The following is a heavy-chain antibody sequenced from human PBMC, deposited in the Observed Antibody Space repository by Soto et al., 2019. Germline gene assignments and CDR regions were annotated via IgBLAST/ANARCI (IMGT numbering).Heavy chain of an antibody. CDR1: GGSFSGYY. V-gene: IGHV4-34*01. CDR3: ARGHGGYRYIDD. Sequence: TXETLSLPCAVYGGSFSGYYWSWIRQPPGKGLEWIGEINHSGSTNYNPSLKSRVTISVDTSKNQFSLKLSSVTAADTAVYYCARGHGGYRYIDDWGQGTLVTVSS. CDR2: INHSGST. J-gene: IGHJ4*02. D-gene: IGHD5-18*01.